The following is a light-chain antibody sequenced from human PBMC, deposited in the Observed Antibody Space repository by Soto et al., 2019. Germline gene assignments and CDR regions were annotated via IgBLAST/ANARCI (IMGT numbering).Light chain of an antibody. J-gene: IGKJ4*01. CDR2: GVS. CDR1: QSVRSTY. CDR3: QQYGDWPLT. V-gene: IGKV3-15*01. Sequence: GMPTSSVTLSVALGEQAPLSCRASQSVRSTYLAWYQQKPGQAPRLLIFGVSNRAAGIPARFSGSGSGTEFTLTISSLQSEDFAVYYCQQYGDWPLTFGGGTKVDI.